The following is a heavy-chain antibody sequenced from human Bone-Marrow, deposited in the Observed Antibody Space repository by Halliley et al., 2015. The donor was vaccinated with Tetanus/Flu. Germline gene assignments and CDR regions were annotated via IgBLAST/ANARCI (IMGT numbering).Heavy chain of an antibody. V-gene: IGHV4-59*01. Sequence: TLSLTCTVSGGSISNYYWTWIRQPPGKRPELIGYIYNSGSTIFNPSLKSRVTISLDTSKNQLSLNLISVTAADTAVYYCARGDSGPYWHFQHWGQGTLVSVSS. D-gene: IGHD6-19*01. J-gene: IGHJ1*01. CDR3: ARGDSGPYWHFQH. CDR1: GGSISNYY. CDR2: IYNSGST.